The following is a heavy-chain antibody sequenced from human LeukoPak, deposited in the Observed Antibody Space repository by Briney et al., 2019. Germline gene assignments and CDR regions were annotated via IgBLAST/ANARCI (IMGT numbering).Heavy chain of an antibody. V-gene: IGHV3-30-3*01. CDR2: ISYDGSNK. CDR1: GFTFSSYW. J-gene: IGHJ6*02. Sequence: GGSLRLSCAASGFTFSSYWMNWARQAPGKGLEWVAVISYDGSNKYYADSVKGRFTISRDNSKNTLYLQMNSLRAEDTAVYYCARARRDGYNSLDYYYGMDVWGQGTTVTVSS. CDR3: ARARRDGYNSLDYYYGMDV. D-gene: IGHD5-24*01.